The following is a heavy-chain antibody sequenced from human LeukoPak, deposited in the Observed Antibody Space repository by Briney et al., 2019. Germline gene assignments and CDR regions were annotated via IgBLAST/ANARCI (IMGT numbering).Heavy chain of an antibody. CDR3: ATSTTVAGTFWFDP. V-gene: IGHV3-30*04. CDR1: GVSLSNYA. Sequence: RGSLRLSCAPSGVSLSNYALDWVREAPGKGLEWVAAISYDGSKTYYIDSVKGRFTISRDGPSDTLSLQMDSLRAEDTALYYCATSTTVAGTFWFDPWGQGTLVIVSS. CDR2: ISYDGSKT. J-gene: IGHJ5*02. D-gene: IGHD6-19*01.